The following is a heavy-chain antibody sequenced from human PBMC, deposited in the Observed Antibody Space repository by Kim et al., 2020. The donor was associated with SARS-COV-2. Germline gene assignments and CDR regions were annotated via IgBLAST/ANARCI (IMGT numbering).Heavy chain of an antibody. Sequence: SVKGRFTISRDNAKNTLYLQMKSLRAEDTAVYYCARDLIGGVSVGGLPDYWGQGTLVTVSS. V-gene: IGHV3-74*01. D-gene: IGHD2-8*02. CDR3: ARDLIGGVSVGGLPDY. J-gene: IGHJ4*02.